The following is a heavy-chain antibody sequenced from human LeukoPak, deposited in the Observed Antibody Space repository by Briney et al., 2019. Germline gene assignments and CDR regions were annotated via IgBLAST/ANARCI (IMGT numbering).Heavy chain of an antibody. Sequence: PSETLSLTCTVSGGSISSYYWSWIRQPPGKGLEWIGYIYYSGSTNYNPSLKSLVTISVDTSKNQFSLKLSSVTAADTAVYYCARYLNQYCSSTSCYRGGNYYYYMDVWGKGTTVTVSS. J-gene: IGHJ6*03. CDR1: GGSISSYY. D-gene: IGHD2-2*02. CDR3: ARYLNQYCSSTSCYRGGNYYYYMDV. V-gene: IGHV4-59*01. CDR2: IYYSGST.